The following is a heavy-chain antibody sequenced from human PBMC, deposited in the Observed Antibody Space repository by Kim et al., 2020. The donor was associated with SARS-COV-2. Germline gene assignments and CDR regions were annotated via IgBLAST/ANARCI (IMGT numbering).Heavy chain of an antibody. D-gene: IGHD2-15*01. Sequence: GGSLRLSCAASGLIFNNAWMSWVRQAPGKGLEWVGRIKSKTEGGTTDYAAPVKGRFSISRDDSKNTMYLQMDSLKTEDTAVYYCTRIGDSGLDVWGQGTTVTVSS. CDR2: IKSKTEGGTT. V-gene: IGHV3-15*01. CDR3: TRIGDSGLDV. CDR1: GLIFNNAW. J-gene: IGHJ6*02.